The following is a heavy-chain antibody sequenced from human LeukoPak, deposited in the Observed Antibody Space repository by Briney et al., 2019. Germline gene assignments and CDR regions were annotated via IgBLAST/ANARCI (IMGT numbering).Heavy chain of an antibody. V-gene: IGHV3-7*01. CDR1: GFSLSSYW. Sequence: GGSLRLSCAAAGFSLSSYWMSWVRQAKGKGLECVAKIREDGSEKHYVDSVKGRFIISRDNSENSLYLQMNSLRAEDTAVYYCARDYTGGWNDYWGQGTLVTVSS. CDR3: ARDYTGGWNDY. D-gene: IGHD7-27*01. CDR2: IREDGSEK. J-gene: IGHJ4*02.